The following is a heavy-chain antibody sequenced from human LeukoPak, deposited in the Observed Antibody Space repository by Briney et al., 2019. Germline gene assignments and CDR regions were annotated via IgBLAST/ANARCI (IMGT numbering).Heavy chain of an antibody. CDR3: ASPHFYYGSGSYSPFDY. CDR1: GGSISSYY. D-gene: IGHD3-10*01. Sequence: SETLSLTCTVSGGSISSYYWSWIRQPPGKGLEWIGYIYDSGSTNYNPSLKSRVAISVDTSKNQFSLKLSSVTAADTAVYYCASPHFYYGSGSYSPFDYWGQGTLVTVSS. J-gene: IGHJ4*02. CDR2: IYDSGST. V-gene: IGHV4-59*01.